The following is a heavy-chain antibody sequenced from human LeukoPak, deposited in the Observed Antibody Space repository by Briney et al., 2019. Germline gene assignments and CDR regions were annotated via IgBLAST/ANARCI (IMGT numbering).Heavy chain of an antibody. Sequence: HPGGSLRLSCAASGFTFSSYGMHWVRQAPGKGLEWVAVISYDGSNKYYADSVKGRFTISRDNSKNTLYLQMNSLRAEDTAVYYCAKMGTVVVTAIHEYYFDYWGQGTLVTVSS. CDR1: GFTFSSYG. J-gene: IGHJ4*02. CDR2: ISYDGSNK. CDR3: AKMGTVVVTAIHEYYFDY. D-gene: IGHD2-21*02. V-gene: IGHV3-30*18.